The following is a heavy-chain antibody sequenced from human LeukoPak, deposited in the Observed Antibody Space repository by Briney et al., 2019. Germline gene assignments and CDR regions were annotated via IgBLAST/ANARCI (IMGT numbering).Heavy chain of an antibody. CDR3: ARDKVPGDS. Sequence: PSETLSLTCSVSGVSITSYYWNWIRQPPGQGLEWSGYIYYSESTVYNPSLKSRVTISVDTSRNPFSLKLSSVTAADTAIYHSARDKVPGDSWGQGTLVTVSS. CDR1: GVSITSYY. V-gene: IGHV4-59*01. CDR2: IYYSEST. J-gene: IGHJ4*02.